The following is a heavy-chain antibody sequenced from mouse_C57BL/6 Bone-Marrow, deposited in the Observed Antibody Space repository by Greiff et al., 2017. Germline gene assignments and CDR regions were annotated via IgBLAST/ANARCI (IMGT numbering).Heavy chain of an antibody. Sequence: VQLQQPGAELVRPGSSVKLSCKASGYTFTSYWMDWVKQRPGQGLEWIGNIYPSDSETHYNQKFKDKATLTVDKSSSTAYMQLSSLTSEDSAVYYCAGGYSLFDYWGQGTTLTVSS. CDR3: AGGYSLFDY. CDR1: GYTFTSYW. V-gene: IGHV1-61*01. J-gene: IGHJ2*01. CDR2: IYPSDSET. D-gene: IGHD2-14*01.